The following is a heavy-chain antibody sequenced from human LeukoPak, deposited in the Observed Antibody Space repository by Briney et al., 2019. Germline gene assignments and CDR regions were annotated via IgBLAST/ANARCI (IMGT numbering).Heavy chain of an antibody. J-gene: IGHJ4*02. CDR2: ISYDGSNK. V-gene: IGHV3-30*04. D-gene: IGHD6-13*01. CDR3: ARDRSGTEHFDY. Sequence: GGSLRLSCAASGFTFSSYAMHWVRQAPGKGLEWVAVISYDGSNKYYADSVKGRFTISRDNSKNTLYLQMNSLRAEDTAAYYCARDRSGTEHFDYWGQGTLVTVSS. CDR1: GFTFSSYA.